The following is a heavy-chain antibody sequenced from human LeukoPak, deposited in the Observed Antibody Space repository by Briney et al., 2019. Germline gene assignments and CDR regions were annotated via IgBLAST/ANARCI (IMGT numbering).Heavy chain of an antibody. CDR1: GFTFTNYA. Sequence: GGSLRLSCAASGFTFTNYAMTWVRQAPGKGLEWVSAVSGSGGSTYYADSVKGRFTISRDNSKSTLYLQMNSLRAEDTALYYCAKDHGGSYYSSEDWFDPWGQGTLVTVSS. CDR2: VSGSGGST. D-gene: IGHD1-26*01. CDR3: AKDHGGSYYSSEDWFDP. J-gene: IGHJ5*02. V-gene: IGHV3-23*01.